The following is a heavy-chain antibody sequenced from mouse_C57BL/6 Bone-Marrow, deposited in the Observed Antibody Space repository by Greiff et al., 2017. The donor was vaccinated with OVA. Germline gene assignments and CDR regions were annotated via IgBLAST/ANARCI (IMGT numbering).Heavy chain of an antibody. Sequence: QVQLQQSGAELVRPGASVTLSCKASGYTFTDYEMHWVKQTPVHGLEWIGAIDPGTGGTAYNQKFKGKAILTADKSSSTAYMELRSLTSEYSSVYYCTSGPDGYWGQGTLVTVSA. CDR1: GYTFTDYE. CDR2: IDPGTGGT. J-gene: IGHJ3*01. V-gene: IGHV1-15*01. CDR3: TSGPDGY.